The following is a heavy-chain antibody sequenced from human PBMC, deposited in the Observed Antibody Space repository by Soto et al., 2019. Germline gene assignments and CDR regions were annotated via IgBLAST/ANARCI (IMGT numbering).Heavy chain of an antibody. V-gene: IGHV3-9*01. D-gene: IGHD2-15*01. CDR1: GFIFDDYS. Sequence: EVQLVESGGGLVQPGRSLRLSCAASGFIFDDYSMHWVRQAPGKGLEWVSGISWNSGNIIYADSVKGRFTISRDNAKNSLYLQMNRLRTEDTALYFCAKRGGGQRGWYYFDYWGQGTLVTVSS. CDR2: ISWNSGNI. J-gene: IGHJ4*02. CDR3: AKRGGGQRGWYYFDY.